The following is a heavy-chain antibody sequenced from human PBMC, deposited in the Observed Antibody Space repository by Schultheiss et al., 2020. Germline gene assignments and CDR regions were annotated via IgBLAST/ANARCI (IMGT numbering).Heavy chain of an antibody. J-gene: IGHJ4*02. CDR3: ARYTPHRTSDS. CDR2: IYYTGST. CDR1: GGSISSYY. V-gene: IGHV4-59*06. Sequence: SQTLSLTCTVSGGSISSYYWSWIRQPAGKGLEWIGCIYYTGSTDYNPSLKSRVTISVDTSKNQFSLKLSSVTAADTAVYYCARYTPHRTSDSWGQGTLVTVSS. D-gene: IGHD1-14*01.